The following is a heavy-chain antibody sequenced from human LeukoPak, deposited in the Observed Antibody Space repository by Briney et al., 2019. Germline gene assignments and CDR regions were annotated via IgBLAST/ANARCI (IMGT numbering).Heavy chain of an antibody. CDR1: GGTFSSYA. J-gene: IGHJ4*02. D-gene: IGHD2/OR15-2a*01. Sequence: SVKVSCKASGGTFSSYAISWVRQAPGQGLEWMGRIIPIFSIANYAQKFQGRATITADKSTSTAYMELSSLRSEDTAVYYCARDRTSTPWVFDYWGQGTLVTVSS. V-gene: IGHV1-69*04. CDR2: IIPIFSIA. CDR3: ARDRTSTPWVFDY.